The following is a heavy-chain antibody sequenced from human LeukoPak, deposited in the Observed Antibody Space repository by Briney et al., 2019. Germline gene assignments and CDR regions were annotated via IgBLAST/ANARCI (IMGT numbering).Heavy chain of an antibody. CDR1: GFTFSTYG. V-gene: IGHV3-23*01. CDR3: ATIPLKGSEYFPH. CDR2: ITGSGGHT. D-gene: IGHD2-2*02. J-gene: IGHJ1*01. Sequence: HAGGSLRLSCAASGFTFSTYGMSWVRQAPGKGLEWVSVITGSGGHTVYADSVKGRFTISRDNSNNTPYLQMNSLRAEDTAIYYCATIPLKGSEYFPHWGQGTLVTVSS.